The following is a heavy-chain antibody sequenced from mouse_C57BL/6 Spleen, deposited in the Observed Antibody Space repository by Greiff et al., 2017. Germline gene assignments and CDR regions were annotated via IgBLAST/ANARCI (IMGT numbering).Heavy chain of an antibody. CDR1: GFTFSSYA. CDR3: ARGDYDYYFDY. D-gene: IGHD2-4*01. J-gene: IGHJ2*01. CDR2: ISDGGSYT. V-gene: IGHV5-4*01. Sequence: EVQRVESGGGLVKPGGSLKLSCAASGFTFSSYAMSWVRPTPEKRLEWVATISDGGSYTYYPDNVKGRFTISRDNAKNNLYLQMSHLKSEDTAMYYCARGDYDYYFDYWGQGTTLTVSS.